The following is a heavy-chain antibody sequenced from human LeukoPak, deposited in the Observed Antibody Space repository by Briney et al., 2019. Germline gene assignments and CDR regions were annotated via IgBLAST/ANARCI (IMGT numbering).Heavy chain of an antibody. V-gene: IGHV4-59*06. CDR1: GGSISSYY. Sequence: PSETLSLTCTVSGGSISSYYWSWIRQPPGKGLEWIGYIYYSGSTYYHPSLKSRVTISVDTSKNQFSLKLSSVTAADTAVYYCASSVVVTAIFDYWGQGTLVTVSS. J-gene: IGHJ4*02. D-gene: IGHD2-21*02. CDR2: IYYSGST. CDR3: ASSVVVTAIFDY.